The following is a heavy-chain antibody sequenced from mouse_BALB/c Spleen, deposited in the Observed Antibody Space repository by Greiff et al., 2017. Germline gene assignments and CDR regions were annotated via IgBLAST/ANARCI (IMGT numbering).Heavy chain of an antibody. CDR1: GYTFTSYW. J-gene: IGHJ4*01. Sequence: QVQLKQSGAELAKPGASVKMSCKASGYTFTSYWMHWVKQRPGQGLEWIGYINPSTGYTEYNQKFKDKATLTADKSSSTAYMQLSSLTSEDSAVYYCARRGGYAPAMDYWGQGTSVTVSS. CDR3: ARRGGYAPAMDY. CDR2: INPSTGYT. D-gene: IGHD2-14*01. V-gene: IGHV1-7*01.